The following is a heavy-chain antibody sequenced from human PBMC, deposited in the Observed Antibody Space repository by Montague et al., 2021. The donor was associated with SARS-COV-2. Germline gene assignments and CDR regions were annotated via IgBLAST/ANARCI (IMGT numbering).Heavy chain of an antibody. V-gene: IGHV4-39*01. J-gene: IGHJ5*02. CDR3: ARRLTVLEPSFDP. CDR2: IYYSGST. D-gene: IGHD1-1*01. Sequence: SETLSLTCDVSGDSIRSDTYYWVWIRQPPGRGLEWIGNIYYSGSTMYTPYLKSRVTMSVDTSKNQFSLHLNIVTAADTAVYYCARRLTVLEPSFDPWGQGTLVIVSS. CDR1: GDSIRSDTYY.